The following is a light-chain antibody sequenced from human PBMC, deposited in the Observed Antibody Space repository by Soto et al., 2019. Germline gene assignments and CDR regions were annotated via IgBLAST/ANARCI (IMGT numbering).Light chain of an antibody. V-gene: IGKV3-20*01. CDR2: GAS. CDR1: QSLRSTY. Sequence: EIVLTQSPGTLSLSPGEGATLACRASQSLRSTYLAWYQQKPGQAPRLLIYGASSRATGIPDRFSGSGAGTDFTLTISRLEPEDFAVYYCQQHGSSPTTFGQGTRLEIK. CDR3: QQHGSSPTT. J-gene: IGKJ5*01.